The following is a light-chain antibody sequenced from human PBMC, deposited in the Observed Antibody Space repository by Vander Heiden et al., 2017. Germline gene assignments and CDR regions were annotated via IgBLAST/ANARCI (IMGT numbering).Light chain of an antibody. Sequence: QSALTQPASVSGSPGQSITISCTGTSSDVGGYNYVSWYQQHPGKAPKLMIYDVNNRPSGVSARFSASKSGNTASLTISGLQPEDEADYYCSSYRSSSTLGVFGGGTKLTVL. CDR3: SSYRSSSTLGV. CDR2: DVN. J-gene: IGLJ3*02. CDR1: SSDVGGYNY. V-gene: IGLV2-14*01.